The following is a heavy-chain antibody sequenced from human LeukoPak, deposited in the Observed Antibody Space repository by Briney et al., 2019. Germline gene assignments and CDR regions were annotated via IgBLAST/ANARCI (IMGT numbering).Heavy chain of an antibody. V-gene: IGHV6-1*01. J-gene: IGHJ4*02. CDR2: TYYRSKWYN. CDR3: ARHVKYSSAWRVDY. Sequence: SQTLSLTCATSGDSVSSDSAAWNWIRQSPSRGLEWLGRTYYRSKWYNDYAVSVKSRITINPDTSKNQFSLQLNSVTPEDTAMYYCARHVKYSSAWRVDYWGQGTLVTVSS. D-gene: IGHD6-19*01. CDR1: GDSVSSDSAA.